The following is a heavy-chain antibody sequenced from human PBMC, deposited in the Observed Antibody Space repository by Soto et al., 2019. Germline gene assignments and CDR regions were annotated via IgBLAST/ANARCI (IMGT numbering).Heavy chain of an antibody. J-gene: IGHJ5*01. CDR2: IYYRGTT. CDR1: GGSISTGVWY. Sequence: QVQLQESGPGLVKPSQTLSLTCSVSGGSISTGVWYWSWVREHPGKGLEWIGDIYYRGTTSYNPSLGSRVTISRDTAKNQVSLKVNSVPAADTAVYYCGRVSAGGTRWFDSWGQGIRVTVSS. D-gene: IGHD6-13*01. CDR3: GRVSAGGTRWFDS. V-gene: IGHV4-31*03.